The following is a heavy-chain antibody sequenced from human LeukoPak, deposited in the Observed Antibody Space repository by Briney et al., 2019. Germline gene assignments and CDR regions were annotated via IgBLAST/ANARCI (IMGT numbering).Heavy chain of an antibody. J-gene: IGHJ5*02. CDR1: GFTFSSYS. CDR3: AKVSGGRTEYCDP. CDR2: ITGSSRLI. D-gene: IGHD2-8*02. V-gene: IGHV3-48*04. Sequence: PGWSLRLSCAASGFTFSSYSMHWVRQAPGMGLQGVSYITGSSRLIYYPASVKGRFTISRDNAKTSLYLQMNSLGAEDTAVYYCAKVSGGRTEYCDPWGQGTLVTVSS.